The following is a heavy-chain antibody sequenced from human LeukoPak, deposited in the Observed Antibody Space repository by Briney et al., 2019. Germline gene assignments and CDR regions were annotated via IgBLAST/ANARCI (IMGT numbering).Heavy chain of an antibody. J-gene: IGHJ4*02. Sequence: GASVKVSCKASGYTFTSYPMHWVRQAPGQRLEWMGWINAGNGNTEYSQMFQGRVTITRDTSASTAYMELSSLRSEDTAVYYCARDYGDFDSWSLDYWGQGTLVSVSS. D-gene: IGHD4-17*01. CDR1: GYTFTSYP. CDR2: INAGNGNT. CDR3: ARDYGDFDSWSLDY. V-gene: IGHV1-3*01.